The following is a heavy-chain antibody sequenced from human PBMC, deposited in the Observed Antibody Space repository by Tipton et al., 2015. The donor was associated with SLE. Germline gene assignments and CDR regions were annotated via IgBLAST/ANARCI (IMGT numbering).Heavy chain of an antibody. V-gene: IGHV4-59*08. CDR2: IYYSGTT. D-gene: IGHD6-19*01. CDR1: GDSISGQY. CDR3: ARRQQWLVFWYFDL. J-gene: IGHJ2*01. Sequence: TLSLTCTVSGDSISGQYWSWIRQPPGKGLEWIGYIYYSGTTNYNPSLKRRVTISVDTSKNQFSLKLSSVTAADTAVYYCARRQQWLVFWYFDLWGRGTLVTVSS.